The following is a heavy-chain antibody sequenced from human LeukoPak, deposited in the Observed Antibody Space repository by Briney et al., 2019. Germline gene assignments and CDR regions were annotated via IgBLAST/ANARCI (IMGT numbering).Heavy chain of an antibody. CDR3: AKDSGDSSGYDY. CDR1: GFTFSSYG. V-gene: IGHV3-30*18. J-gene: IGHJ4*02. D-gene: IGHD3-22*01. Sequence: PGGSLRLSCAASGFTFSSYGMHWVRQAPGKGLEWVAVISYDGSNKYYADSVKGRFTISRDNSKNTLYLQMNSLRAEDTAVYYCAKDSGDSSGYDYWCQGTLVTVSS. CDR2: ISYDGSNK.